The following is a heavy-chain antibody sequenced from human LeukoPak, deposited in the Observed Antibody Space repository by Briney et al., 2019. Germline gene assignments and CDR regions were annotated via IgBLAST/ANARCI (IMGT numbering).Heavy chain of an antibody. V-gene: IGHV1-18*01. D-gene: IGHD2-15*01. CDR3: ARHYRLLHNYNYYMDV. CDR1: GYTFTSYG. Sequence: ASVKVSCKASGYTFTSYGISRVRQAPGQGLEWMGWISAYNGNTNYAQKLQGRVTMTTDTSTSTAYMELRSLRSDDTAVYYCARHYRLLHNYNYYMDVWGKGTTVTISS. CDR2: ISAYNGNT. J-gene: IGHJ6*03.